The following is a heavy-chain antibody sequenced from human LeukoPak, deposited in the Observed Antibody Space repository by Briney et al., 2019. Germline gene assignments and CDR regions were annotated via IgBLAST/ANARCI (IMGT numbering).Heavy chain of an antibody. CDR1: GFSFSNYG. CDR2: IRYDGSNK. Sequence: PGGSLRLSCVASGFSFSNYGMHWVRQAPGKGLEWVAFIRYDGSNKYYADSVKGRFTISRDNSKNTLYLQMNSLRVEGTAVYYCAKYYRESSGASPLDYWGQGTRVTVSS. V-gene: IGHV3-30*02. D-gene: IGHD3-22*01. J-gene: IGHJ4*02. CDR3: AKYYRESSGASPLDY.